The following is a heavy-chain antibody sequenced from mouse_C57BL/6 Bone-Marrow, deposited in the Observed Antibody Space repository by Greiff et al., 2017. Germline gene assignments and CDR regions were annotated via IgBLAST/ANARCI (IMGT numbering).Heavy chain of an antibody. CDR1: GYTFTSYW. CDR2: IYPSDSET. V-gene: IGHV1-61*01. Sequence: VQLQQPGAELVRPGSSVKLSCKASGYTFTSYWMDWVKQRPGQGLEWIGNIYPSDSETHYNQKFKDKATLTVDKSSSTAYMQLSSLTSEDSAVYHWARPNYYCSSPVSVGGTGTTVTVSS. CDR3: ARPNYYCSSPVSV. J-gene: IGHJ1*03. D-gene: IGHD1-1*01.